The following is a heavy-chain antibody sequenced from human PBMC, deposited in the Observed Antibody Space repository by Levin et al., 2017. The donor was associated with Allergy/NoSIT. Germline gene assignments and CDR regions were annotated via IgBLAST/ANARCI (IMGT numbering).Heavy chain of an antibody. CDR2: IYTSGST. J-gene: IGHJ6*02. D-gene: IGHD1-14*01. V-gene: IGHV4-4*07. CDR1: GGSISSYY. Sequence: SETLSLTCTVSGGSISSYYWSWIRQPAGKGLEWIGRIYTSGSTNYNPSLKSRVTMSVDTSKNQFSLKLSSVTAADTAVYYCARGPETAPAQGAEYYYYGMDVWGQGTTVTVSS. CDR3: ARGPETAPAQGAEYYYYGMDV.